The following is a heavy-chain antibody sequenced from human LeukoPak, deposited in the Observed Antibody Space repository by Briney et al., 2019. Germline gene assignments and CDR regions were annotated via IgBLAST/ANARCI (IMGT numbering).Heavy chain of an antibody. CDR2: ISSNGGST. V-gene: IGHV3-64*04. J-gene: IGHJ4*02. D-gene: IGHD3-16*01. CDR1: GFTFNNYA. CDR3: ARDRGGSARFDY. Sequence: GGSLRLSCSASGFTFNNYAIHWVRQAPGKGLEYVSAISSNGGSTYYADSVKGRFTISRDNSKNTLYLQMNSLRAEDTAVYYCARDRGGSARFDYWGQGTLVTVPS.